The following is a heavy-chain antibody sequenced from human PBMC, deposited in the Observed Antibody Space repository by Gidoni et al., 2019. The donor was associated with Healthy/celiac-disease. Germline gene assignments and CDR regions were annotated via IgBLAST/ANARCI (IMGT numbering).Heavy chain of an antibody. CDR3: ARGGVSCSGGSCYSDPFDY. CDR1: GFTFSDHY. D-gene: IGHD2-15*01. J-gene: IGHJ4*02. Sequence: EVPLVESVGGLVQPGGSLRLSCAASGFTFSDHYMDWVRQAPGKGLEWVGRTRNKANSYTTEYAASVKGRFTISRDDSKNSLYLQMNSLKTEDTAVYYCARGGVSCSGGSCYSDPFDYWGQGTLVTVSS. CDR2: TRNKANSYTT. V-gene: IGHV3-72*01.